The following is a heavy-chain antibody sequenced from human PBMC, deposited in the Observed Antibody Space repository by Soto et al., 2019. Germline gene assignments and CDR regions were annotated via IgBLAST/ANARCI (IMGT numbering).Heavy chain of an antibody. CDR2: IYHSGST. Sequence: QVQLQESGPGLVKPSWTLSLTCAVSGGSISSSNWWSWVRQPPGKGLEWIGEIYHSGSTNYNPSLKSRVTISVDKSKNQFSLKLSSVTAADTAVYYCATTTVTTYDYYYYGMDVWGQGTTVTVSS. CDR1: GGSISSSNW. CDR3: ATTTVTTYDYYYYGMDV. V-gene: IGHV4-4*02. J-gene: IGHJ6*02. D-gene: IGHD4-17*01.